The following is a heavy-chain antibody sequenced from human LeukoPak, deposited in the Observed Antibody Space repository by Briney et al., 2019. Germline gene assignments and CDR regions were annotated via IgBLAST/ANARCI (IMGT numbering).Heavy chain of an antibody. D-gene: IGHD4-17*01. CDR3: ARFYMTTVTTSSWFDP. Sequence: GGPLRLSCAASGFTFSSYTMNWVRQAPGKGLEWVSSISSSSSYIYYADSVKGRFTIPRANPKNSLSLQMNTLRAQATAVYYWARFYMTTVTTSSWFDPWGQGTLVTVSS. CDR2: ISSSSSYI. CDR1: GFTFSSYT. J-gene: IGHJ5*02. V-gene: IGHV3-21*01.